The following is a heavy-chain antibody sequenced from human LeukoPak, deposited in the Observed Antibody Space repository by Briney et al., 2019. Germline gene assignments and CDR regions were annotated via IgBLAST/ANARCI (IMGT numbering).Heavy chain of an antibody. CDR2: IKPSGGSA. CDR1: GNTFSSYF. CDR3: AREGGSGSYSYHFDF. D-gene: IGHD1-26*01. J-gene: IGHJ4*02. V-gene: IGHV1-46*01. Sequence: ASVKVSCKASGNTFSSYFIHWVRQAPGQGLEWMGIIKPSGGSASYAQKFQGRVTMTRDTSTSTVYMELSSLRSEDTAVYYCAREGGSGSYSYHFDFWGQGAPLTVSS.